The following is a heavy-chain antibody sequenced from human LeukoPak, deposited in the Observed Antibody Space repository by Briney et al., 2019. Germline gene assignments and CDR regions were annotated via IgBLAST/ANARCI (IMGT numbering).Heavy chain of an antibody. CDR1: GFTFSSYT. D-gene: IGHD5-18*01. V-gene: IGHV3-48*02. Sequence: GGSLRLSCAASGFTFSSYTMNWVRQAPGKGLEWVSTVSDSFNKHYSDSVKGRFTISRDNAGNSLYLQMNSLRDEDTAVYYCARDGLHTAHFDYWGQGTLVTVSS. CDR3: ARDGLHTAHFDY. CDR2: VSDSFNK. J-gene: IGHJ4*02.